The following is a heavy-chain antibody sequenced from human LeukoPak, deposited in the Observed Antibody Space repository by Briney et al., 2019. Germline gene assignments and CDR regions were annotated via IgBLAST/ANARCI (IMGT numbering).Heavy chain of an antibody. Sequence: ASVKVSCKASGYTFTSYYMHWVRQAPGQGLEWMGIINPSGGSASYAQKFQGRVTMTRDTSTSTVYMELSSLRSEDTAVYYCARAGRDGYNLRRGAFDIWGQGTMVTVSS. D-gene: IGHD5-24*01. CDR3: ARAGRDGYNLRRGAFDI. CDR1: GYTFTSYY. V-gene: IGHV1-46*01. J-gene: IGHJ3*02. CDR2: INPSGGSA.